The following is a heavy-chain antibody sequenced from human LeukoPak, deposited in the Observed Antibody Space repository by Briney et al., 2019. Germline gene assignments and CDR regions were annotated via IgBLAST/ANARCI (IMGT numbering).Heavy chain of an antibody. J-gene: IGHJ4*02. CDR3: ARGEYGSGSYHIDY. CDR2: ISSSSSYI. D-gene: IGHD3-10*01. CDR1: GFTFSSYS. Sequence: GGSLRLSCAASGFTFSSYSMNWVRQAPGKGLEWVSFISSSSSYIYYADSLKGRFTISRDNAKNSLYLQMNSLRAEDTAVYYCARGEYGSGSYHIDYWGQGTPVTVSS. V-gene: IGHV3-21*01.